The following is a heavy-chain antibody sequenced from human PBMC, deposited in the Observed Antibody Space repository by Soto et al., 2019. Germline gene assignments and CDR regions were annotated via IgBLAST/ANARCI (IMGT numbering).Heavy chain of an antibody. J-gene: IGHJ6*02. V-gene: IGHV1-58*01. Sequence: SVKVSCKASGFTFTSSAVQWVRQARGQRPEWIGWIVVGSGNTNYAQKFQERVTITRDMSTSTAYMELSSLRSEDTAVYYCAAGNYDFWSGRIYGMDVWGQGTTVTVSS. CDR2: IVVGSGNT. CDR1: GFTFTSSA. D-gene: IGHD3-3*01. CDR3: AAGNYDFWSGRIYGMDV.